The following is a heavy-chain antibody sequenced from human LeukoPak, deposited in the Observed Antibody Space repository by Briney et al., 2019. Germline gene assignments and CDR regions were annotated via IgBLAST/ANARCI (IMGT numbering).Heavy chain of an antibody. Sequence: SETLSLTCAVYGGSFSGYYGSWIRQPPGKGLEWIGEISHSGSTNYNPSLKSRVTISVDTSKNQFSLKLSSVTAADTAVYYCARCSSGWYTNLDYWGQGTLVTVSS. J-gene: IGHJ4*02. CDR2: ISHSGST. D-gene: IGHD6-19*01. CDR3: ARCSSGWYTNLDY. V-gene: IGHV4-34*01. CDR1: GGSFSGYY.